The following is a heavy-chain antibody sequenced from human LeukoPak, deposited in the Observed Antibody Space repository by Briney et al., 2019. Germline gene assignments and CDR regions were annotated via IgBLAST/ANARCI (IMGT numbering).Heavy chain of an antibody. CDR1: GFTFSDYY. Sequence: PGGSLRLSCAASGFTFSDYYMNWIRQAPGKGLEWVSYISSSGSTIYYADSVKGRFTISRDNAKNSLYLQMNSLRAEDTAVYYCARETPYSSGWLTYYYYMDVWGKGTTVTVSS. V-gene: IGHV3-11*04. J-gene: IGHJ6*03. CDR3: ARETPYSSGWLTYYYYMDV. CDR2: ISSSGSTI. D-gene: IGHD6-19*01.